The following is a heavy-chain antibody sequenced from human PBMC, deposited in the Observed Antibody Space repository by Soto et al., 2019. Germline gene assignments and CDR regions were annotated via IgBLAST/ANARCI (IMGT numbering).Heavy chain of an antibody. D-gene: IGHD3-10*01. Sequence: QVQLVESGGGVGQPGRSLRLSCAASGFTFSSYGMHWVRQAPGKGLEWVAVIWYDGSNKYYADSVKGRFTISRDNSKNTLYLRMNSLRAEDTAVYYCARDEGLGVNYYYYGMDVWGQGTTVTVSS. CDR3: ARDEGLGVNYYYYGMDV. CDR2: IWYDGSNK. J-gene: IGHJ6*02. CDR1: GFTFSSYG. V-gene: IGHV3-33*01.